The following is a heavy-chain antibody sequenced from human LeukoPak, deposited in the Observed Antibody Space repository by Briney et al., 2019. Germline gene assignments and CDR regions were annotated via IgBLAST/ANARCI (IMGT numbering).Heavy chain of an antibody. D-gene: IGHD3-9*01. CDR3: SKGRHTIFYYFDY. Sequence: VGSLRLSCAASGFTFSSYGMHWVRQAPGKGLEWVAVISYDGSNKYYADSVKGRFTISRDNSKNTLYLQMNSLRAEDTAVYFSSKGRHTIFYYFDYWGQGTLVTVSS. CDR2: ISYDGSNK. J-gene: IGHJ4*02. V-gene: IGHV3-30*18. CDR1: GFTFSSYG.